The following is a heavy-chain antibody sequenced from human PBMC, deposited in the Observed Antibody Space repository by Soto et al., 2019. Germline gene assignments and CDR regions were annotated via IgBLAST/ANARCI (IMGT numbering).Heavy chain of an antibody. CDR1: GFTFSSYA. D-gene: IGHD5-12*01. CDR2: ISGSGGST. V-gene: IGHV3-23*01. J-gene: IGHJ6*02. CDR3: AKDTQMSSGYDDYYYGMDV. Sequence: PGGSLRLSCAASGFTFSSYAMSWVRQAPGKGLEWVSAISGSGGSTYYADSVKGRFTISRDNSKNTLYLQMNSLRAEDTAVYYCAKDTQMSSGYDDYYYGMDVWGQGTTVTVSS.